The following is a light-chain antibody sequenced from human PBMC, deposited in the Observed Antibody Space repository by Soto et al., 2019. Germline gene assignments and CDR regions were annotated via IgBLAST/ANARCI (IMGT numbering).Light chain of an antibody. CDR1: SSDVGGYNY. J-gene: IGLJ2*01. V-gene: IGLV2-14*01. CDR2: DVS. Sequence: SALTQPASVSGSPGQSLTISCTGTSSDVGGYNYVSWYQQHPGKAPKLMIYDVSNRPSGVSNRFSGSKSGNTASLTISGLQAEDEADYYCSSYTSSSTLGHVVFGGGTKLTVL. CDR3: SSYTSSSTLGHVV.